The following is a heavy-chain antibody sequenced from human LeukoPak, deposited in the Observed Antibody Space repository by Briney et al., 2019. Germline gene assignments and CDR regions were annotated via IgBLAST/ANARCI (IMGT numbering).Heavy chain of an antibody. CDR3: ARGGRTFFDY. J-gene: IGHJ4*02. Sequence: PSETLSLTCSVSGGSISSHYWSWIRQPPGKGLEWIGEINHSGSTNYNPSLKSRVTISVDTSKNQFSLKLSSVTAADTAVYYCARGGRTFFDYWGQGTLVTVSS. D-gene: IGHD2-2*01. CDR2: INHSGST. CDR1: GGSISSHY. V-gene: IGHV4-34*01.